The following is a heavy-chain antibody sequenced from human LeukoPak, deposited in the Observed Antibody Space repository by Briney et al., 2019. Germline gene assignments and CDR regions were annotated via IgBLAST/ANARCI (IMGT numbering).Heavy chain of an antibody. J-gene: IGHJ4*02. D-gene: IGHD6-19*01. CDR3: ARRYSSGWYGFDY. Sequence: PGGSLRLSCAASGFTFSSYAMHWVRQAPGKGLEWVAVISYDGSNKYYADSVKGRFTISRDNSKKTLYLQMNSLRAEDTAVYYCARRYSSGWYGFDYWGQGTLVTVSS. CDR1: GFTFSSYA. CDR2: ISYDGSNK. V-gene: IGHV3-30*04.